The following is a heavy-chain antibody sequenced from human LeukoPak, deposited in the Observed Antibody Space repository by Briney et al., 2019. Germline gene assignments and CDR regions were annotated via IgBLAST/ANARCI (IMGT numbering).Heavy chain of an antibody. J-gene: IGHJ4*02. CDR3: ARGTFRTTIDY. CDR1: GGSISSYY. Sequence: SETLSLTCTVSGGSISSYYWSWIRQPAGKGLEWIGRIYTSGSINYNPSLKSRVTMSVDTSMNQFSLKLSSVTAADTAVYYCARGTFRTTIDYWGQGTLVTVSS. V-gene: IGHV4-4*07. CDR2: IYTSGSI. D-gene: IGHD1-7*01.